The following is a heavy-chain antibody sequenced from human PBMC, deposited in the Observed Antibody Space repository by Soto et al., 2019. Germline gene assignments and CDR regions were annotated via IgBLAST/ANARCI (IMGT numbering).Heavy chain of an antibody. V-gene: IGHV3-23*01. CDR2: ISGSGGST. CDR3: AKLMDSSGWYWGNWFDP. J-gene: IGHJ5*02. D-gene: IGHD6-19*01. Sequence: TGGSLRLSCAASGFTFSSYAMSWVRQAPGKGLEWVSAISGSGGSTYYADSVKGRFTISRDNSKNTLYLQMNSLRAEDTAVYYCAKLMDSSGWYWGNWFDPWGQGTLVTVSS. CDR1: GFTFSSYA.